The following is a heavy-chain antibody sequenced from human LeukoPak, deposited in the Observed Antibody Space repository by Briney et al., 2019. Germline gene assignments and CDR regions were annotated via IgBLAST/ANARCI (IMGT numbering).Heavy chain of an antibody. D-gene: IGHD3-10*01. CDR3: AKDYGSGTLLY. Sequence: GRSLRLSCAASGFTFSSYAMHWVRQAPGKGLEWVAVISYDGSNKYYADSVKGRFTISRDNSKNTLYLQMNSLRAEDTAVYYCAKDYGSGTLLYWGQGTLVTVSS. CDR1: GFTFSSYA. CDR2: ISYDGSNK. J-gene: IGHJ4*02. V-gene: IGHV3-30-3*01.